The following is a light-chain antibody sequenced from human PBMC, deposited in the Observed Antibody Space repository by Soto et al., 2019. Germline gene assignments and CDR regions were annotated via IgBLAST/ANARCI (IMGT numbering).Light chain of an antibody. Sequence: DIQMTQSPSTLSGSVGDRVTLTCRASQTISSWLAWYQQKPGKAPKLLIYKASTLKSGVPSRFSGSGSGTEFTLTIRSLQPDDSATYYCQQYHSFPVTFGQGTKVDI. CDR1: QTISSW. CDR2: KAS. V-gene: IGKV1-5*03. CDR3: QQYHSFPVT. J-gene: IGKJ1*01.